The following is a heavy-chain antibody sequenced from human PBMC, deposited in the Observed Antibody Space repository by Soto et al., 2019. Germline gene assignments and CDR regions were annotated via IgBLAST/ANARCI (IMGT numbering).Heavy chain of an antibody. CDR2: INPNSGGT. Sequence: ASVKVSCKASGYTFTGYYMHWVRQAPGQGLEWMGWINPNSGGTNYAQKFQGWVTMTRDTSISRAYMELSRLRSDDTAVYYCARGPPPSVVPAARGAFDYWGQGTLVTVSS. J-gene: IGHJ4*02. CDR1: GYTFTGYY. D-gene: IGHD2-2*01. V-gene: IGHV1-2*04. CDR3: ARGPPPSVVPAARGAFDY.